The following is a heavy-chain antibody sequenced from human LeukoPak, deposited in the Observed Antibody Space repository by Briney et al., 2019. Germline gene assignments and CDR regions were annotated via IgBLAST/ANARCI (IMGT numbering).Heavy chain of an antibody. Sequence: SETLSLTCAVYGGSFSGYYWSWIRHPPGKGLEWIGEINHSGSTNYNPSLKSRVTISVDTSKNQFSLKLSSVTAADTAVYYCARINGWYAFDYWGQGTLVTVSS. J-gene: IGHJ4*02. D-gene: IGHD6-19*01. CDR3: ARINGWYAFDY. CDR1: GGSFSGYY. V-gene: IGHV4-34*01. CDR2: INHSGST.